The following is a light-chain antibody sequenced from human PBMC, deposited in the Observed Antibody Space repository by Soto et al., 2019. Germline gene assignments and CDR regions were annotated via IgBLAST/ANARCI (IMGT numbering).Light chain of an antibody. Sequence: DILLTQSPATLSASPGERATSSCRASQSISSYLHWYQQKPGKAPKLLIYAASNLQSGVPSRFSASGSGTDFTLTFNSLQPEDFALYYCQQSNRTPGTFGQGTKVDI. V-gene: IGKV1-39*01. CDR2: AAS. J-gene: IGKJ1*01. CDR1: QSISSY. CDR3: QQSNRTPGT.